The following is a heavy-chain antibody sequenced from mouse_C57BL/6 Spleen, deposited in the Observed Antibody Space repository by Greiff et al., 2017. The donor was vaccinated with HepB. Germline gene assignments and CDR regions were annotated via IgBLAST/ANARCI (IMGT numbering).Heavy chain of an antibody. Sequence: QVQLQQPGAELVRPGSSVKLSCKASGYTFTSYWMHWVKQRPIQGLEWIGNIDPSDSETHYNQKFKDKATLTVDKSSSTAYMQLSSLTSEDSAVYYWATGGGYHWYFDVWGTGTTVTVSA. CDR1: GYTFTSYW. CDR2: IDPSDSET. CDR3: ATGGGYHWYFDV. D-gene: IGHD2-2*01. V-gene: IGHV1-52*01. J-gene: IGHJ1*03.